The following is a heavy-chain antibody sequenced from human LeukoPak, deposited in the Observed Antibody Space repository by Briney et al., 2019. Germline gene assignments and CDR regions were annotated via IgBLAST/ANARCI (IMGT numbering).Heavy chain of an antibody. J-gene: IGHJ4*02. CDR3: ARVNSPCGSGWYFDF. D-gene: IGHD6-19*01. CDR1: GFTVSNNY. V-gene: IGHV3-66*01. Sequence: PGGSLRLSCAASGFTVSNNYMNWVRQAPGKGLEWVSVMYSDGSTYYADSAKGRFTISRDNCKNMVYLQMHSLSGEDTAVYYCARVNSPCGSGWYFDFWGQGTLVTVSS. CDR2: MYSDGST.